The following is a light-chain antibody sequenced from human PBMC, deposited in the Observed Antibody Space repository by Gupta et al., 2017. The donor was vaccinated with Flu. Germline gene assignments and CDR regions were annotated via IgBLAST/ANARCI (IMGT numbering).Light chain of an antibody. CDR2: TAS. CDR3: QERSSWPRAT. Sequence: EVVLTQSPATLSLSPGERATLSCGASQTVTHNLAWYQQKPGQAPRLLIHTASIRATGIPGRFSASGSGTDFTLTISSLEPEDFAVYDCQERSSWPRATFGPGTKVDIK. V-gene: IGKV3-11*01. CDR1: QTVTHN. J-gene: IGKJ3*01.